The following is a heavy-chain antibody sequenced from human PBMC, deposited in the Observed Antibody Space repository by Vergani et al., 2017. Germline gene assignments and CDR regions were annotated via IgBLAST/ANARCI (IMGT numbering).Heavy chain of an antibody. Sequence: VQLVQSGAEVKKPGSSVKVSCAASGFTFSSYSMNWVRQAPGKGLEWVSSISSSSTIYYADSVKGRFTISRDNAKNSLYLQMNRLRAEDTAVYYCASEPPPDGYNPLRYYYYGMDVWGQGTTVTVSS. CDR2: ISSSSTI. D-gene: IGHD5-24*01. CDR1: GFTFSSYS. J-gene: IGHJ6*02. V-gene: IGHV3-69-1*01. CDR3: ASEPPPDGYNPLRYYYYGMDV.